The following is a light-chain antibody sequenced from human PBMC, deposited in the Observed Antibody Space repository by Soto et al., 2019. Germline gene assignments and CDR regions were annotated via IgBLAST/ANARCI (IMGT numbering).Light chain of an antibody. Sequence: QSVLTQPPSASATPGQRVTITCSGSSSDIGSNTVNWYQQLPGTAPKLLIYDNNQRPSGVPDRFSGSKSGTSASLAISGLQSEDEAHYYCAAWGGGLSGWVFGGGTKLTVL. CDR3: AAWGGGLSGWV. CDR2: DNN. V-gene: IGLV1-44*01. CDR1: SSDIGSNT. J-gene: IGLJ3*02.